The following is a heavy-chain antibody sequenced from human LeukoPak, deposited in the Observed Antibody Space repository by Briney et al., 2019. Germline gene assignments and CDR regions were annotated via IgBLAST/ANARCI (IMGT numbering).Heavy chain of an antibody. J-gene: IGHJ4*02. CDR3: ARQAGYNILTGYFKGHLDY. V-gene: IGHV5-51*01. Sequence: GESLKISCKGSGYSFNTYWIAWVRQMPGKGLEWMGIIYPGDSDTRYSPSFQGQVTISADESISTAYLQWSSLKASDTAMYYCARQAGYNILTGYFKGHLDYWGQGTLVTVSS. CDR1: GYSFNTYW. CDR2: IYPGDSDT. D-gene: IGHD3-9*01.